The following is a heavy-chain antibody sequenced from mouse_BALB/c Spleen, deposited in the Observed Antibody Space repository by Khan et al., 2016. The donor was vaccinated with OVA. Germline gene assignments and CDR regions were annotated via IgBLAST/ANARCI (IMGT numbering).Heavy chain of an antibody. J-gene: IGHJ4*01. CDR3: ARGGAALSRNDGGAMDY. V-gene: IGHV9-4*02. CDR1: GYTFTTAG. CDR2: INTHSGVP. D-gene: IGHD2-12*01. Sequence: QIQLVQSGPELKKPGETVRISCKASGYTFTTAGMQWVQKMPGKGLKWIGWINTHSGVPKYAEDFKGRFAFSLETSASTVYLQITNLKNEDTATXFCARGGAALSRNDGGAMDYWGQGTSVTVSS.